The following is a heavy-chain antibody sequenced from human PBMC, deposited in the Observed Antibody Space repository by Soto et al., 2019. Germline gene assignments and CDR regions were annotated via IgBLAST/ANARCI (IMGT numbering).Heavy chain of an antibody. CDR1: GFTFSSYS. Sequence: GGSLRLSCAASGFTFSSYSMNWVRQAPGKGLEWVSSISSSSSYIYYADSVKGRFTISRDNAKNSLYLQMNSLRAEDTAVYYCARDYSPDIPFIGSSPHYYYYMDVWGKGTTVTVSS. J-gene: IGHJ6*03. D-gene: IGHD3-9*01. CDR2: ISSSSSYI. V-gene: IGHV3-21*01. CDR3: ARDYSPDIPFIGSSPHYYYYMDV.